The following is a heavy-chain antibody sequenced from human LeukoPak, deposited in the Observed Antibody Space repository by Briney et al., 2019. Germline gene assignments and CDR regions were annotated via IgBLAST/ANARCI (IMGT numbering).Heavy chain of an antibody. V-gene: IGHV1-8*01. J-gene: IGHJ4*02. D-gene: IGHD6-19*01. CDR2: MNPNSGNT. CDR1: GYTFTSYD. Sequence: ASVKVSCKASGYTFTSYDINWVRQATGQGLEWMGWMNPNSGNTGYAQKFQGRVTMTRNTSISTAYMELSSLRSEDTAVYYCARRHSSGWPYYFDYWGQGTLVTVSS. CDR3: ARRHSSGWPYYFDY.